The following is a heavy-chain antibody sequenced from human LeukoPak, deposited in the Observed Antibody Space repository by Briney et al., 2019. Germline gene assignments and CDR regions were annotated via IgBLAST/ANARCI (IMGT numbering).Heavy chain of an antibody. CDR3: ARDLGSVGPNWFDP. Sequence: SETLSLTCTVSGYSISSGYYWGWIRQPPGKGLEWIGSIYHSGSTYYNPSLKSRVTISVDTSKNQFSLKLSSVTAADTAVYYCARDLGSVGPNWFDPWGQGTLVTVSS. CDR1: GYSISSGYY. CDR2: IYHSGST. V-gene: IGHV4-38-2*02. J-gene: IGHJ5*02. D-gene: IGHD3-10*01.